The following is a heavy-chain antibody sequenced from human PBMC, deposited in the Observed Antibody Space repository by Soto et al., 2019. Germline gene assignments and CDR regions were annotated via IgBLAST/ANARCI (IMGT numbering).Heavy chain of an antibody. CDR1: GIPVSSNY. CDR2: LHSGGDT. J-gene: IGHJ6*02. CDR3: ARDGPYYYASRMDV. V-gene: IGHV3-53*04. D-gene: IGHD3-10*01. Sequence: EVQLVESGGGLVQPGGSLRLSCVASGIPVSSNYMTWVRQAPGKGLEWVSVLHSGGDTYYANSVKGRFPISRHDSTNTLFLQMNSLTAEDTAVYYCARDGPYYYASRMDVWGQGTTVNVSS.